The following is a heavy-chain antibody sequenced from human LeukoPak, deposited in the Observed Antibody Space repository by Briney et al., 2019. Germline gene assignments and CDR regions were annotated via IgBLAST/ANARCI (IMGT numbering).Heavy chain of an antibody. CDR2: IRYDGSNK. D-gene: IGHD6-6*01. CDR3: AKDRGGSSSYYFDY. CDR1: GFTFSNYV. Sequence: GGSLRLSCAASGFTFSNYVMHWVRQAPGKGLEWVAFIRYDGSNKYYADSVKGRFTISRDNSKNTLYLQMNSLRAEDTAVYYCAKDRGGSSSYYFDYWGQGTLVTVSS. J-gene: IGHJ4*02. V-gene: IGHV3-30*02.